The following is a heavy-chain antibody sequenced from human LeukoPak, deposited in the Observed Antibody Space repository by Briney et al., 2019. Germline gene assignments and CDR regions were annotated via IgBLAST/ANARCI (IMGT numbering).Heavy chain of an antibody. CDR2: FDTGFGT. V-gene: IGHV3-23*01. CDR3: VRALGSSSADF. D-gene: IGHD6-6*01. CDR1: GFTFSTAS. J-gene: IGHJ4*02. Sequence: PGGSLRLSCAASGFTFSTASLHWVRQAPGRGLEWVSAFDTGFGTYYPDSLKGRFTISRDNAKNSLSLQMDSLRGEDTAVYFCVRALGSSSADFWGQGTLVTVSS.